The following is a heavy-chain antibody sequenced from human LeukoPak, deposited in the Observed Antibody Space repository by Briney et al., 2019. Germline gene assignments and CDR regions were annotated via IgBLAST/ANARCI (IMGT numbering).Heavy chain of an antibody. CDR1: GLTVSRNY. V-gene: IGHV3-53*01. CDR3: AKTGNPATGDY. CDR2: IYSGGST. Sequence: PGGSLRLSCAASGLTVSRNYMSWVRQAPGKGLESVSVIYSGGSTYYADSVRGRFTISRDNSKNTLYLQMNSLRVEDTAVYYCAKTGNPATGDYWGQGTLVTVSS. D-gene: IGHD1-1*01. J-gene: IGHJ4*02.